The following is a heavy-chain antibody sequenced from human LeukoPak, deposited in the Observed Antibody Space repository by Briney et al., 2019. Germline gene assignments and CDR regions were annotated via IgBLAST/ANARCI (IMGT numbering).Heavy chain of an antibody. Sequence: SETLSLTCTDSGGSIRSYCWRWIRQPAGKGLEWIGRIYSSGSTNYNPSLKSRGTMSVDMSKNQFSLKLSSVAAAATAVYYWAGGDYGVVGGGYWGQGTLVTVSS. CDR1: GGSIRSYC. CDR3: AGGDYGVVGGGY. J-gene: IGHJ4*02. D-gene: IGHD4-17*01. CDR2: IYSSGST. V-gene: IGHV4-4*07.